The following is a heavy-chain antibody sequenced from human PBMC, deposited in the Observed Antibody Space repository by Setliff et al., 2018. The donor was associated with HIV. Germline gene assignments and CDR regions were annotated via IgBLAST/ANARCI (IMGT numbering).Heavy chain of an antibody. CDR3: ARGAFLPDFWSGFKGFDP. CDR2: IYYSGST. CDR1: AGSISSGSHY. Sequence: ASETLSLTCTVSAGSISSGSHYWGWFRQPPGKGLECIGSIYYSGSTYYNPSLKSRVTISVDTSKNQFSLKLSSVTAADTAVYYCARGAFLPDFWSGFKGFDPWGQGTLVTVSS. J-gene: IGHJ5*02. D-gene: IGHD3-3*01. V-gene: IGHV4-39*01.